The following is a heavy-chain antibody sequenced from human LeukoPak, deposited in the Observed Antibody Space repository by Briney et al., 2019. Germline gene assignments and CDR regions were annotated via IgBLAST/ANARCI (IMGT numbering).Heavy chain of an antibody. CDR1: GYTFTGYY. CDR3: ARGPYSSSWLYFDY. Sequence: ASVKVSCKASGYTFTGYYMHWVRQAPGQGLEWMGLINPNSGGTNYAQKFQGRVTMTRDTSISTAYMELSRLRSDDTAVYYCARGPYSSSWLYFDYWGQGTLVTVSS. D-gene: IGHD6-13*01. J-gene: IGHJ4*02. CDR2: INPNSGGT. V-gene: IGHV1-2*02.